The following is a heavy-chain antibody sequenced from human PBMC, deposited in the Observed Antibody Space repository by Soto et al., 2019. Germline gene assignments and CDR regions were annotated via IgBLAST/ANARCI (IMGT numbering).Heavy chain of an antibody. CDR3: AGAIGLSTSFDF. CDR2: SNAGNGET. Sequence: ASVKVSCKASGYTLTTYAMHWVRQAPGQRLEWMGWSNAGNGETKYSQEFQGRVTIARDTSANTAYMELSSLRSEDTAVYYCAGAIGLSTSFDFWGQGTMVTVSS. J-gene: IGHJ3*01. V-gene: IGHV1-3*02. CDR1: GYTLTTYA.